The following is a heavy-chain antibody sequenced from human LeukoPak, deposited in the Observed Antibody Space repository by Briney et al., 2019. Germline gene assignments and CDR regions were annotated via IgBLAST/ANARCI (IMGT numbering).Heavy chain of an antibody. J-gene: IGHJ1*01. CDR3: ANYIGTYSGYFQH. CDR2: ISSSSSYI. CDR1: GFTFSSYS. D-gene: IGHD1-26*01. Sequence: PGGSLRLSCAASGFTFSSYSMNLVRQAPGKGLEWVSSISSSSSYIYYADSVKGRFTISRDNSKNTLYLQMNSLSAEDTAVYYCANYIGTYSGYFQHWGQGTLVTVSS. V-gene: IGHV3-21*06.